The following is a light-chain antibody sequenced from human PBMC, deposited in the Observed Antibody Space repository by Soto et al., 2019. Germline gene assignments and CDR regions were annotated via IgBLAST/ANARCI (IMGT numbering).Light chain of an antibody. J-gene: IGKJ4*01. CDR3: QEYDVVPLT. V-gene: IGKV1-27*01. CDR2: AAS. Sequence: DIQMTQSPSSLSASVGDRVTITCRASQDIRNYLAWYQQQPGKIPELLIYAASTFHSGVPSRFSGSGYGTYFTLTITTLQPEDVATYYCQEYDVVPLTFGGGTKVEIK. CDR1: QDIRNY.